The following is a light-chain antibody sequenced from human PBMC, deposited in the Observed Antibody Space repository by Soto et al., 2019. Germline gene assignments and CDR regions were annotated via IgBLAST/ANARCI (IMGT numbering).Light chain of an antibody. CDR2: DVS. Sequence: QCVLTQPASVSGSPVQSITISCTGTSSDVGGYNYVSWYQQYPGKAPKLMIYDVSNRPSGISNRFSGSKSVNTASLTISGLLAEDEADYYCSSWTSSSTYVFGTGTKVTVL. J-gene: IGLJ1*01. CDR3: SSWTSSSTYV. CDR1: SSDVGGYNY. V-gene: IGLV2-14*01.